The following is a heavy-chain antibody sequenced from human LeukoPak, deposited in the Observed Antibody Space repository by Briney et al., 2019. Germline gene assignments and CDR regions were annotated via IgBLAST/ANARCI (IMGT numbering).Heavy chain of an antibody. CDR3: AREDRYGSGSFDY. CDR1: GFTFSSYA. CDR2: ISYDGSNK. V-gene: IGHV3-30*14. D-gene: IGHD3-10*01. J-gene: IGHJ4*02. Sequence: GRSLRLSCAASGFTFSSYAMHWVRQAPGKGLEWVAVISYDGSNKYYADSVKGRFTISRDNSKNTLYLQMNSLRAEDTAVYYCAREDRYGSGSFDYWGQGTLVTVSS.